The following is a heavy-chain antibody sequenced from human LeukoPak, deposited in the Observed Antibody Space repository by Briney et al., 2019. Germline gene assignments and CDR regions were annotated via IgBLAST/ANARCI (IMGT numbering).Heavy chain of an antibody. CDR2: PRGNGET. D-gene: IGHD6-25*01. CDR3: ARASWISSSDAVR. Sequence: GGSLRLSCSASGLSFSSFAMSWVRQGPARGLEWVSSPRGNGETFYADSVRGRFTLSSDSFTNTVYLQLNNLRVEDTAIYYCARASWISSSDAVRWGQGTLVTVSS. J-gene: IGHJ1*01. CDR1: GLSFSSFA. V-gene: IGHV3-23*01.